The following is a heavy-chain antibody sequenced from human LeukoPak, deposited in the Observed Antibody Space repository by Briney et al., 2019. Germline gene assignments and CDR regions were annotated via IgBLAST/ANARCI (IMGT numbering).Heavy chain of an antibody. CDR3: ARHLNAWSYPLDH. V-gene: IGHV4-59*08. D-gene: IGHD1-26*01. J-gene: IGHJ4*02. CDR2: IHDSGST. Sequence: SETLSLTCTVSGGSIRSYYWSWIRQPPGKGLEWIAHIHDSGSTSYNPSLKSRLTMSVDTSKNQFSLRLSSVTAADTAVYYCARHLNAWSYPLDHWGQGTLVTVSS. CDR1: GGSIRSYY.